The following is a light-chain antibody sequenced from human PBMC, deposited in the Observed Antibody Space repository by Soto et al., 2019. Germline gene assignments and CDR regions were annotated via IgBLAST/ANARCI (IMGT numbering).Light chain of an antibody. J-gene: IGKJ1*01. CDR2: GAS. CDR3: QQYNDWPLT. CDR1: QAISSH. V-gene: IGKV1-9*01. Sequence: DIQLTQSPSFLSASVGGRVTITCRASQAISSHLAWYQQKPGKAPNLLIYGASTLQSGVPSRFSGSGSGTQFTLTISSLQPEDFALYYCQQYNDWPLTFGQGTKVEI.